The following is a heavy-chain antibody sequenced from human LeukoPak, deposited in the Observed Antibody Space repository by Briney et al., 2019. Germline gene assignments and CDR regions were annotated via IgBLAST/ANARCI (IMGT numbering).Heavy chain of an antibody. Sequence: SETLSLTCTVSGYSISSGYYWGWIRQPPGKGLEWIGSIYHSGSTYYNPPLKSRVTISVDTSKNQFSLKLSSVTAADTAVYYCAREDSGSSTWRLDYWGQGTLVTVSS. D-gene: IGHD1-26*01. CDR1: GYSISSGYY. CDR2: IYHSGST. J-gene: IGHJ4*02. CDR3: AREDSGSSTWRLDY. V-gene: IGHV4-38-2*02.